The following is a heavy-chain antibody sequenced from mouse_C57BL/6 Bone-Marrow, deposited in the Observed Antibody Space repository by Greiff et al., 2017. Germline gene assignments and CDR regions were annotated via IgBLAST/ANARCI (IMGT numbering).Heavy chain of an antibody. CDR2: IDPENGDT. V-gene: IGHV14-4*01. CDR3: TPITTVVVDY. Sequence: EVQLQQSGAELVRPGASVKLSCTASGFNIKDDYMHWVKQRPEQGLEWIGWIDPENGDTEYASKFQGKATITADTSSNTAYLQRSSLTSEDTAVYYCTPITTVVVDYWGQGTTLTVSS. D-gene: IGHD1-1*01. CDR1: GFNIKDDY. J-gene: IGHJ2*01.